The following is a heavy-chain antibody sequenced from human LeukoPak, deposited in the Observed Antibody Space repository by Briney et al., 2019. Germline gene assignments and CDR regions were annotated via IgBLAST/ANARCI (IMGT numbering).Heavy chain of an antibody. CDR2: ISGSGGST. J-gene: IGHJ4*02. CDR1: GFTFSSYA. CDR3: AKNGPPMVRGPYGYYFDY. V-gene: IGHV3-23*01. Sequence: GGSLRLSCAASGFTFSSYAMSWVRQAPGKGLEWVSAISGSGGSTYYADSVKGRFTISRDNSRNTLYLQMNSLRAEDTAVYYCAKNGPPMVRGPYGYYFDYWGQGTLVTVSS. D-gene: IGHD3-10*01.